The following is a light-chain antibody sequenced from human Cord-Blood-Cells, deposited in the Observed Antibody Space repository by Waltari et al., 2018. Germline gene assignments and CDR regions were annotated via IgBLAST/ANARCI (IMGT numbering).Light chain of an antibody. J-gene: IGLJ2*01. Sequence: QSALTQPASVSGSPAQSITISCTGTSSDVGGYNYVSWYQQHPGQAPRLMIADVSKRPSEVYNRFYGSQSGNTASLTIAGLQAEDEADYYCSSYTRSSTLVVGGGTKLTVL. CDR1: SSDVGGYNY. CDR2: DVS. CDR3: SSYTRSSTLV. V-gene: IGLV2-14*01.